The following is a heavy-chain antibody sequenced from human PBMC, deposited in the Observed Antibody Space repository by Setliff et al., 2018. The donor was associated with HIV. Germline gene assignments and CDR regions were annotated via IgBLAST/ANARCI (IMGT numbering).Heavy chain of an antibody. CDR1: GYSVTYGHN. V-gene: IGHV4-38-2*01. D-gene: IGHD6-13*01. J-gene: IGHJ4*02. Sequence: SDTLSLTCAVSGYSVTYGHNWGWIRQPPGKGLEWIGSMYYSGSTYYNPSLKSRVTISVDTSKNQVSLKLNSVTAADTATYYCARSNPGITAGLLAYWGPGTLVTVSS. CDR2: MYYSGST. CDR3: ARSNPGITAGLLAY.